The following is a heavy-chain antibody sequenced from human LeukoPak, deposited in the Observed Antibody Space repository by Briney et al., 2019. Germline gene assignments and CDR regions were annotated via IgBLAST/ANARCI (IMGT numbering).Heavy chain of an antibody. D-gene: IGHD6-19*01. J-gene: IGHJ4*02. Sequence: SETLSLTCAGSGGAFTGYCWSWIRQPPGKGLEWIGEINHSGATNYNPSLKSRVTISVDTSKNQFSLRLTSVSAADTGVYYCATPTRGGIAVTGTFGHWGQGTQVTVSS. CDR2: INHSGAT. CDR3: ATPTRGGIAVTGTFGH. CDR1: GGAFTGYC. V-gene: IGHV4-34*01.